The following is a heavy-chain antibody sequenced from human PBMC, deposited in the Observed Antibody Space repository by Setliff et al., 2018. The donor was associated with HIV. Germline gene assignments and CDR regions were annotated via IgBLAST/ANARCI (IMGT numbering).Heavy chain of an antibody. D-gene: IGHD3-22*01. V-gene: IGHV3-7*01. CDR3: ARTITMIQWGYYYYYMDV. Sequence: PGESLKISCAASGFTFGNYWMTWVRQAPGKGLEWVASIKQDGSEKYYVDSVKGRFTISRDNAKNSMSLQMDSLRAEDTAVYYCARTITMIQWGYYYYYMDVWGKGATVTVSS. CDR2: IKQDGSEK. J-gene: IGHJ6*03. CDR1: GFTFGNYW.